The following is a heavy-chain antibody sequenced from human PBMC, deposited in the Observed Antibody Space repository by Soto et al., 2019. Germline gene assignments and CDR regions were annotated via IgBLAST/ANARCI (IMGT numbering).Heavy chain of an antibody. D-gene: IGHD3-10*01. CDR1: GYTFSSYG. Sequence: QDQLVQSGAEVKKPGASVKVSCKSSGYTFSSYGISWVRQAPGQGLEWMGWISPYNGNTNYAQKVQGRVTMTADTSTSTGYMELRSLRSDDTAVYYCPRRRAGGYFDYWGQGTLVTVSS. CDR2: ISPYNGNT. J-gene: IGHJ4*02. V-gene: IGHV1-18*01. CDR3: PRRRAGGYFDY.